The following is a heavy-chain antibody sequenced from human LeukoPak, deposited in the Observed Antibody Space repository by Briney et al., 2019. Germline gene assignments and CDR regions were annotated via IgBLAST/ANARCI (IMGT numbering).Heavy chain of an antibody. J-gene: IGHJ5*02. D-gene: IGHD6-19*01. CDR1: GYSISRSYY. CDR3: ARSSGWSTGWFDP. Sequence: SETLSLTCAVSGYSISRSYYWGWIRQPPGKGLEWIGSISHSGSTNYNPSLKSRVTISVDASKNQYSLNLNSVTAADTAVYDCARSSGWSTGWFDPWRQGTLVTVSS. V-gene: IGHV4-38-2*01. CDR2: ISHSGST.